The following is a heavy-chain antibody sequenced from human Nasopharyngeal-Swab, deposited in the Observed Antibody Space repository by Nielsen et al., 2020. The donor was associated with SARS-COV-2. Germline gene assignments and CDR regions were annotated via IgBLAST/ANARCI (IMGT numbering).Heavy chain of an antibody. CDR1: GGTFSSYA. J-gene: IGHJ3*02. CDR3: ARELYSNKWGKAFDI. CDR2: IIPIFGTA. V-gene: IGHV1-69*05. D-gene: IGHD6-13*01. Sequence: SVKVSCKASGGTFSSYAISWVRQAPGQGLEWMGGIIPIFGTANYAQKFQDRVTVTRDTSTSTVYMELSSLRSEDTAVYYCARELYSNKWGKAFDIWGHGTVVTVSS.